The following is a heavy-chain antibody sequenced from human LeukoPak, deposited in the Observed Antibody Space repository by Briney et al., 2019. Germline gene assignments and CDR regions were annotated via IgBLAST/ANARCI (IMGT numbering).Heavy chain of an antibody. CDR3: ARVGGYCSSNSCSRIDY. CDR1: GYTFTGYY. Sequence: ASVRVSCKASGYTFTGYYIHWVRQAPGQGLEWLGWIYPNSGGTNFAQKFQGRVTMTRDTSINTAYMELSSLRSDDTAVYYCARVGGYCSSNSCSRIDYWGQGTLVTVSS. CDR2: IYPNSGGT. V-gene: IGHV1-2*02. J-gene: IGHJ4*02. D-gene: IGHD2-2*01.